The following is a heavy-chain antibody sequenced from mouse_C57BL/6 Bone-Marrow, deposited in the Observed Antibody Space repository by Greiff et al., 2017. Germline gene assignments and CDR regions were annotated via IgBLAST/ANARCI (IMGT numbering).Heavy chain of an antibody. V-gene: IGHV5-4*01. CDR3: ARVITTVVRYFDV. Sequence: EVQLVESGGGLVKPGGSLKLSCAASGFTFSSYAMSWVRQTPEKRLEWVATISDGGSYTYYPDNVKSRFTISRDNAKNNLYLQMSHLKSEDTAMYYCARVITTVVRYFDVWGTGTTVTVSS. J-gene: IGHJ1*03. CDR2: ISDGGSYT. CDR1: GFTFSSYA. D-gene: IGHD1-1*01.